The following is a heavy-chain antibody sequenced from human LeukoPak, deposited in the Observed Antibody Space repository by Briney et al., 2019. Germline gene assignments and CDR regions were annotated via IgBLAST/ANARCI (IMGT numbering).Heavy chain of an antibody. CDR1: GFTFSDYY. J-gene: IGHJ3*02. D-gene: IGHD5-12*01. V-gene: IGHV3-11*01. Sequence: GGSLRLSCAASGFTFSDYYMSWIRQAPGKGLEWVSYISSSGSTIYYADSVKGRFTISRDNAKNSLYLQMNSLRAEDTAVYYCAREKTYSGYDSNAFDIWGQGTMVTVSS. CDR2: ISSSGSTI. CDR3: AREKTYSGYDSNAFDI.